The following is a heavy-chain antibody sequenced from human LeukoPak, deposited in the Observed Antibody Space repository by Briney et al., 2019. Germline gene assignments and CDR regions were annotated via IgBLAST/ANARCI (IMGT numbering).Heavy chain of an antibody. Sequence: EASVKVSCKASGYTFTGYYMHRVRHAPGQGIEWMEWINPNSGGTNYAQKFQGRVTMTRDTSISTAYMELSRLRSDDTAVYYCARDGSYSSSWATSYYYYYYMDVWGKGTTVTVSS. CDR3: ARDGSYSSSWATSYYYYYYMDV. V-gene: IGHV1-2*02. CDR2: INPNSGGT. D-gene: IGHD6-13*01. CDR1: GYTFTGYY. J-gene: IGHJ6*03.